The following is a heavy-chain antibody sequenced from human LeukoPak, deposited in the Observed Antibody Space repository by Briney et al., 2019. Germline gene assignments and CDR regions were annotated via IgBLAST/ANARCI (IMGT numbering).Heavy chain of an antibody. CDR1: YYSIGRGYY. CDR2: VYRDGST. CDR3: AGAYSSSSPFDY. D-gene: IGHD6-6*01. J-gene: IGHJ4*02. Sequence: SETLSLTCNVSYYSIGRGYYWGWIRQPPGKGLEWIGSVYRDGSTTYNPSLNSRVTISVDTSKNQFSLKLSSVTAADTAVYYCAGAYSSSSPFDYWGQGTLVTVSS. V-gene: IGHV4-38-2*02.